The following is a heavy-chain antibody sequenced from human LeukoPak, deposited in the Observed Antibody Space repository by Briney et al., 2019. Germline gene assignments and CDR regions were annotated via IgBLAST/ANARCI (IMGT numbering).Heavy chain of an antibody. D-gene: IGHD3-10*01. CDR2: ISSSGSTI. V-gene: IGHV3-11*04. CDR1: GFTFSDYY. Sequence: TGGSLRLSCAASGFTFSDYYMSWIRQAPGKGLEWVSYISSSGSTIYYADSVKGRFTISRDNAKNSLYLQMNSLRAEDTAVYYCARGSLLLWFGEPPNDYWGQGTLVTVSS. J-gene: IGHJ4*02. CDR3: ARGSLLLWFGEPPNDY.